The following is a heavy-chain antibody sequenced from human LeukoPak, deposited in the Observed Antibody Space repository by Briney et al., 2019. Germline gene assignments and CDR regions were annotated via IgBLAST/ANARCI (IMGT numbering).Heavy chain of an antibody. D-gene: IGHD3-3*01. V-gene: IGHV3-7*01. CDR2: IKQDGSEK. CDR3: ARDVRFYDY. CDR1: GFTFSSYW. J-gene: IGHJ4*02. Sequence: GGSLRLSCAASGFTFSSYWMSWVHRAPGKGLEWVANIKQDGSEKYYVDSVKGRFTISRDNAKSSLYLQMNSLRAEDTAVYYCARDVRFYDYWGQGTLVTGSS.